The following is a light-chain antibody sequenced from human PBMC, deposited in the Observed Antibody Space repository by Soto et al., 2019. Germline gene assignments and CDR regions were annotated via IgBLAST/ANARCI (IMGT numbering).Light chain of an antibody. CDR1: QNVRRY. CDR2: ETS. CDR3: QPTFSTPRT. Sequence: DTQMTQSPSSLSASVGDRVTITCRASQNVRRYVNWYQQKPGKAPSLLIYETSNLQSGVPPRLSLDGYETDFTLSINSLHPEDFATYYCQPTFSTPRTFGQGTSVE. V-gene: IGKV1-39*01. J-gene: IGKJ1*01.